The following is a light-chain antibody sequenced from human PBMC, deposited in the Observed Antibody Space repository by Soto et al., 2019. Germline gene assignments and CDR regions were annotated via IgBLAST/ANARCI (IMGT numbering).Light chain of an antibody. Sequence: EIVMTQSPATLSVSPGARATLSCSASQSVSSNLEWYQQKPGQGPRLLIYAASTRATGIPARFSGSGSGTEFTLTISSLPAEDFAVYHWQQYNYCPYTFGQGTKLEMK. CDR3: QQYNYCPYT. J-gene: IGKJ2*01. V-gene: IGKV3-15*01. CDR2: AAS. CDR1: QSVSSN.